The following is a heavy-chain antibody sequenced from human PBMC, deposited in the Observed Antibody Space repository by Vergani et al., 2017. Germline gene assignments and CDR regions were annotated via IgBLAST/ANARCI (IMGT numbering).Heavy chain of an antibody. V-gene: IGHV4-34*01. Sequence: QVQLQQWGAGLLKPSETLSLTCAVYGGSFSGYYWSWIRQPPGKGLEWIGEINHSGSTNYNPSLKSRVTISVETSKNQFSLKLSPVTAADTAVYYCARRAKPSATTGGMDVWGQGTTVTVSS. CDR2: INHSGST. CDR3: ARRAKPSATTGGMDV. D-gene: IGHD1-14*01. J-gene: IGHJ6*02. CDR1: GGSFSGYY.